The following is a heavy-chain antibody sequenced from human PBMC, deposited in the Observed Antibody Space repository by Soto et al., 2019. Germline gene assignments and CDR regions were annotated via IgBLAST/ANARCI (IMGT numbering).Heavy chain of an antibody. V-gene: IGHV1-18*01. Sequence: QVQLVQSGAEVKKPGASVKVSCKASGYTFTNYGISWVRQAPGQGLEWMGWISAYNANTNYAQKLQGRVTMTTDTSTSTAYMELRSLRADDTAVYYCARDPHRDGYALVFDYWGQGTLVTVSS. D-gene: IGHD5-12*01. CDR3: ARDPHRDGYALVFDY. CDR1: GYTFTNYG. CDR2: ISAYNANT. J-gene: IGHJ4*02.